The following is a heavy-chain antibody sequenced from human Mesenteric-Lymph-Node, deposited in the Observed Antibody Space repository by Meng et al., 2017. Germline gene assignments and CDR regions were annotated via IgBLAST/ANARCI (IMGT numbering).Heavy chain of an antibody. Sequence: GASLKISCKGTEYSFTTNWIGWVRQMPGKGLEWMGIIYPGDSESRYSPSFQGQVTISVDKSISTAYLQWSSLKASDTAMYYCARHGAFRGYSGFEEASGVNYFYGMDVWGQGTTVTVSS. CDR1: EYSFTTNW. J-gene: IGHJ6*02. V-gene: IGHV5-51*01. D-gene: IGHD5-12*01. CDR3: ARHGAFRGYSGFEEASGVNYFYGMDV. CDR2: IYPGDSES.